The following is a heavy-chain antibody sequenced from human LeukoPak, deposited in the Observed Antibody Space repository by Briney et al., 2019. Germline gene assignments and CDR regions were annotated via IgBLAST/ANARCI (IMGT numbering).Heavy chain of an antibody. D-gene: IGHD6-19*01. J-gene: IGHJ6*02. CDR3: ARGPHAGYSSGWFTWGYYYGMDV. CDR1: GYTFTSYD. V-gene: IGHV1-8*01. CDR2: MNPNSGNT. Sequence: ASVKVSCKASGYTFTSYDINWVRQATGQGLEWMGWMNPNSGNTGYAQKFQGRVTMTRNTSISTAYMELSSLRSEDTAVYYCARGPHAGYSSGWFTWGYYYGMDVWGQGTTVTVSS.